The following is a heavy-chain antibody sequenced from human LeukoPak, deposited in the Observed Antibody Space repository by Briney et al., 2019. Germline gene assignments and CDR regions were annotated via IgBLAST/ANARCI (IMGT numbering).Heavy chain of an antibody. CDR1: GFTFSDYY. Sequence: GGSLRLSCAASGFTFSDYYMSWIRQAPGKGLEWVGRIKRKTDGGTTDYGAPVKGRFTISRDDSKNTVYLQMNSLKTEDTALYYCTTDLKTNFGSKGPDYWGQGTLVTVSS. D-gene: IGHD2/OR15-2a*01. CDR2: IKRKTDGGTT. V-gene: IGHV3-15*01. CDR3: TTDLKTNFGSKGPDY. J-gene: IGHJ4*02.